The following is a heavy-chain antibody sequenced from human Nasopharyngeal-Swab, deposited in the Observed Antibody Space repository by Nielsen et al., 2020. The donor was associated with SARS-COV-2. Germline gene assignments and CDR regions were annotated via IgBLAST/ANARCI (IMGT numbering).Heavy chain of an antibody. Sequence: ASAKVSCNASGFTFTNYYIHWVRQALGQGLEWRAIINPSGGSPTYAQRFQGRVTMTWATSTGTVYMEISSLRFDDTAVYYCARDPMMCRSTSCAFDHWGQGTLVTVSS. V-gene: IGHV1-46*01. CDR2: INPSGGSP. D-gene: IGHD2-2*01. CDR1: GFTFTNYY. J-gene: IGHJ4*02. CDR3: ARDPMMCRSTSCAFDH.